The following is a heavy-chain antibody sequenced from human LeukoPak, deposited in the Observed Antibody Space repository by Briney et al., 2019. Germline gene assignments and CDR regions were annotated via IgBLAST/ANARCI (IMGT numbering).Heavy chain of an antibody. Sequence: SQTLSLTCTVSGDSISNGDYYWSWIRLHPGKGLEWIGYIYYSGSTYYNPSLKSRVTISVDMSKNQFSLKLSSVTAADTAVYYCARVDIVVAPAASYFDYWGQGTLVTVSS. CDR3: ARVDIVVAPAASYFDY. V-gene: IGHV4-31*03. J-gene: IGHJ4*02. D-gene: IGHD2-2*01. CDR2: IYYSGST. CDR1: GDSISNGDYY.